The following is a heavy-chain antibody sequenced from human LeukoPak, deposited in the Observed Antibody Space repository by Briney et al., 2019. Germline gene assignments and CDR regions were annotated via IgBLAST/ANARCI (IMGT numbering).Heavy chain of an antibody. V-gene: IGHV3-23*01. J-gene: IGHJ4*02. CDR1: GFTFSNYW. CDR3: AKAGSIRFDY. D-gene: IGHD1-26*01. Sequence: SGGSLRLSCAASGFTFSNYWMHWVRQVPGKGLEWVSGISGSGRGGNTYYADSVKGRFTISRDDSKNTLYLQVNSLRAEDTAVYYCAKAGSIRFDYWGQRTLVTVSS. CDR2: ISGSGRGGNT.